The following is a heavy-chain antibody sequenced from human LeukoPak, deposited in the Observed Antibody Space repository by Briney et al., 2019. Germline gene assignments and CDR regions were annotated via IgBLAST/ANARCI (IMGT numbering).Heavy chain of an antibody. D-gene: IGHD1-26*01. CDR2: IYYSGST. V-gene: IGHV4-59*04. CDR3: ARGGGGAKAFYFDY. CDR1: GGSISSYY. J-gene: IGHJ4*02. Sequence: SETLSLTCIVSGGSISSYYWSWIRQPPGKGLEWIGYIYYSGSTNYNPSLKSRVTMSVDTTRKRFSLRLTSESAADTGVYYCARGGGGAKAFYFDYWGQGSLVTVSS.